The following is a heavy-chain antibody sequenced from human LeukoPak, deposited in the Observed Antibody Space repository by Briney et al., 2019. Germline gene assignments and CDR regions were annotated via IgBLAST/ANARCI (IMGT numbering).Heavy chain of an antibody. J-gene: IGHJ6*03. V-gene: IGHV3-23*01. D-gene: IGHD6-13*01. CDR2: ISGSGGST. CDR3: AKRALVAAGTFYYYYMDV. CDR1: GFTFSSYA. Sequence: GGCLRLSCAASGFTFSSYAMSWVRQAPGKGLEWVSAISGSGGSTYYADSVKGRFTISRDNSKNTLYLQMNSLRAEDTAVYYCAKRALVAAGTFYYYYMDVWGKGTTVTVS.